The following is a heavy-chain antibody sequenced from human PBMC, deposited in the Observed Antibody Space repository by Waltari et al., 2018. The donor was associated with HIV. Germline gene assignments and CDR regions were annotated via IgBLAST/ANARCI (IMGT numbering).Heavy chain of an antibody. CDR3: TTEMNQDYGVFDY. D-gene: IGHD4-17*01. V-gene: IGHV3-15*01. Sequence: EVQLVESGGGLVKPGGSLRLSCAASGFTFSNAWMSWVRQAPGKGLEWVGRIKSKTDGGTTDYAAPVKGRFTISRDDSKNTLYLQMNSLKTEDTAVYYCTTEMNQDYGVFDYWGQGTLVTVSS. CDR2: IKSKTDGGTT. J-gene: IGHJ4*02. CDR1: GFTFSNAW.